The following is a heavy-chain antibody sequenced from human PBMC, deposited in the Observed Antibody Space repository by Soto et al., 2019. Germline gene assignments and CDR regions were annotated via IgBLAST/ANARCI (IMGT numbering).Heavy chain of an antibody. D-gene: IGHD2-2*01. V-gene: IGHV3-11*05. CDR3: ARDKYAGYYFDY. Sequence: PGGSLRLSCAASGFTFSDYYMSWIRQAPGKGLEWVSYISSSSSYTNYADTVKGRFTISRDNAKNSLYLQMNSLRAEDTAVYYCARDKYAGYYFDYWGQGTLVTVSS. J-gene: IGHJ4*02. CDR1: GFTFSDYY. CDR2: ISSSSSYT.